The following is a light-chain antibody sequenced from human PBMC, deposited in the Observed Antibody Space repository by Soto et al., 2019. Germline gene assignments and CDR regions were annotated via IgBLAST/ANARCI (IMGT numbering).Light chain of an antibody. CDR3: SSYAGSNNFPYV. CDR2: EVN. CDR1: SSDVGSYNY. V-gene: IGLV2-8*01. Sequence: TQPASVSGCPGQSITLSCTGPSSDVGSYNYVSWYQHHPGKAPKLMIYEVNKRPSGVPDRFSGSKSGNTASLTVSGLQAEDEADYYCSSYAGSNNFPYVFGTGTKVTVL. J-gene: IGLJ1*01.